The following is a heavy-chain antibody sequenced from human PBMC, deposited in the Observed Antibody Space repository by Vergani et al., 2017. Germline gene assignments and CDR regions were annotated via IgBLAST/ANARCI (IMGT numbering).Heavy chain of an antibody. Sequence: EVQLLESGGGLVQPGGSLRLSCAASGFTFSSYAMSWVRQAPGKGLEWVSVIYSGGSSTYYADSVKGRFTISRDNSKNTLYLQMNSLRAEDTAVYYCAKQLGTSCGYSGYEGAFDIWGQGTMVTVSS. V-gene: IGHV3-23*03. J-gene: IGHJ3*02. CDR3: AKQLGTSCGYSGYEGAFDI. D-gene: IGHD5-12*01. CDR2: IYSGGSST. CDR1: GFTFSSYA.